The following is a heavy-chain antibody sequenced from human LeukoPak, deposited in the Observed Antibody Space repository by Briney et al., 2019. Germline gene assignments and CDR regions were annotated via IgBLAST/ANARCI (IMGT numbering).Heavy chain of an antibody. V-gene: IGHV3-9*01. CDR1: GFTFSSYG. Sequence: GGSLRLSCAASGFTFSSYGMHWVRQAPGKGLEWVSGISWNSGSIGYADSVKGRFTISRDNAKNSLYLQMNSLRAEDTALYYCAKDKGDYGDSSFDYWGQGTLVTVSS. D-gene: IGHD4-17*01. J-gene: IGHJ4*02. CDR3: AKDKGDYGDSSFDY. CDR2: ISWNSGSI.